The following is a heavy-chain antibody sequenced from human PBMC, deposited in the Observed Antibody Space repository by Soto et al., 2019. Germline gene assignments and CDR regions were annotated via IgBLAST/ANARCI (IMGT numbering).Heavy chain of an antibody. CDR2: IGTAGDT. V-gene: IGHV3-13*04. D-gene: IGHD5-12*01. CDR3: ARGGGRVATPWFDP. CDR1: GFTFSSYD. Sequence: EVQLVESGGGLVQPGGSLRLSCAASGFTFSSYDMHWVRQATGKGLEWVSAIGTAGDTYYPGSVKGRFTISRENAKNSWYLQMYSLRAGDTAVYYCARGGGRVATPWFDPWGQGTLVTVSS. J-gene: IGHJ5*02.